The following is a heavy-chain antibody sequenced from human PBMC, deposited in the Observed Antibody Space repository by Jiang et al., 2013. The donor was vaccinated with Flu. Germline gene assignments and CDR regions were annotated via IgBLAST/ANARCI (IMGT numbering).Heavy chain of an antibody. CDR1: GYTFTSYG. CDR3: ARGRINDYGDYVADFDY. D-gene: IGHD4-17*01. J-gene: IGHJ4*02. Sequence: GYTFTSYGISWVRQAPGQGLEWMGRISANNGNTKHAQKFQGRVTMTTDTSTSTAYMELRSLKSDDTAVYYCARGRINDYGDYVADFDYWGQGTLVTVSS. V-gene: IGHV1-18*01. CDR2: ISANNGNT.